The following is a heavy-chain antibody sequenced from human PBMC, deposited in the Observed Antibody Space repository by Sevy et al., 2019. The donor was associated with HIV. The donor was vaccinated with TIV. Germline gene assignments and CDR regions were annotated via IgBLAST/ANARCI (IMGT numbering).Heavy chain of an antibody. V-gene: IGHV3-30-3*01. CDR1: GFTFSSYA. J-gene: IGHJ4*02. CDR2: ISYDGSNK. Sequence: GGSLRLSCAASGFTFSSYAMHWVRQAPGKGLEWVAVISYDGSNKYYADSVKDRFTISRDNSKNTLYLQMNSLRAEDTAVYYCARGVYHIDYWGQGTLVTVSS. D-gene: IGHD2-2*01. CDR3: ARGVYHIDY.